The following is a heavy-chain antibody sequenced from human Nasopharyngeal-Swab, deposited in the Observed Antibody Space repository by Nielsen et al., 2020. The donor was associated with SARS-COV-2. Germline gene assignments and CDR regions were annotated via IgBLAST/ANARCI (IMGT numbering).Heavy chain of an antibody. CDR2: IYPGDSDT. V-gene: IGHV5-51*04. D-gene: IGHD6-25*01. CDR1: GYSFIDYW. Sequence: GGSLRLSCKVSGYSFIDYWIGWVRQMPGRGLEWMGIIYPGDSDTRYNPSFQGQVTISADNPISTAYLQWGSLKASDSAMYYCARPLAAASYYFDYWGQGTLVTVSS. J-gene: IGHJ4*02. CDR3: ARPLAAASYYFDY.